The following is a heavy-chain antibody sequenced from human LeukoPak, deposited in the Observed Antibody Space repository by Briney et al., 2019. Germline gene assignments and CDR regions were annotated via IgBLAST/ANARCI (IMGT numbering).Heavy chain of an antibody. CDR3: ARQGRNKGRFDY. D-gene: IGHD2/OR15-2a*01. CDR1: GGSISSYY. J-gene: IGHJ4*02. Sequence: PSETLSLTCTVSGGSISSYYWSWIRQPPGKGLEWIGYIYYSGSTNYNPSLKSRVTISVDTSKNQFSLKLSSVTAADTAVYYCARQGRNKGRFDYWGQGTLVTVSS. CDR2: IYYSGST. V-gene: IGHV4-59*08.